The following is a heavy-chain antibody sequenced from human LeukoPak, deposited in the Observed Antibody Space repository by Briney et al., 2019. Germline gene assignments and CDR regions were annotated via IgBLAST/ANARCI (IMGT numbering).Heavy chain of an antibody. D-gene: IGHD6-13*01. J-gene: IGHJ6*03. CDR3: AKTYSSSRAHYYYYYYMDV. V-gene: IGHV3-23*01. CDR1: GFTFSSYG. Sequence: PGGSLRLSCAASGFTFSSYGMNWVRQAPGKGLEWVSAISGSGGSPYYADPVKGRFTISRDSSKNTLYLQMNSLRAEDTAVYYCAKTYSSSRAHYYYYYYMDVWGKGTTVTISS. CDR2: ISGSGGSP.